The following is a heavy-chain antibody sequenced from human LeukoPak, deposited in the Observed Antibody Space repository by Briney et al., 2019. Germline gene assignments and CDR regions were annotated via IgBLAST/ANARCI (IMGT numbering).Heavy chain of an antibody. V-gene: IGHV4-34*01. CDR1: GGSFSGYY. CDR3: ARDNDFFDY. J-gene: IGHJ4*02. CDR2: INHSGST. Sequence: TSETLSLTCAVYGGSFSGYYWSWIRQPPGKGLEWIGEINHSGSTNYNPSLKSRVTISVDTSKNQFSLKLSSVTAADTAVYYCARDNDFFDYWGQGTLVTVSS. D-gene: IGHD1-14*01.